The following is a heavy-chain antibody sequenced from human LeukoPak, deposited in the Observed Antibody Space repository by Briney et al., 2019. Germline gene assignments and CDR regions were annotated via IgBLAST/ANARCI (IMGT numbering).Heavy chain of an antibody. CDR3: AGRGVWVAATADDY. CDR1: GFTFSSYA. D-gene: IGHD1-26*01. V-gene: IGHV3-23*01. CDR2: ISGSGGST. J-gene: IGHJ4*02. Sequence: GGSLRLSCAASGFTFSSYAMSWVRQAPGKGLEWVSAISGSGGSTYYADSVKGRFTISRDNSKNTLYLQMNSLRAEDTAVYYCAGRGVWVAATADDYWGQGTLVTVSS.